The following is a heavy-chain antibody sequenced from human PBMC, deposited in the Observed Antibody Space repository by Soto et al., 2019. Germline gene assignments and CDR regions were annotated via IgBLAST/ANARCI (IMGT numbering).Heavy chain of an antibody. CDR1: GFTFTRYS. CDR2: ISSTTNYK. J-gene: IGHJ4*02. CDR3: ARESEDLTSNFDY. V-gene: IGHV3-21*06. Sequence: PGGSLRLSCAASGFTFTRYSMNWVRQAPGKGLEWVSSISSTTNYKYYGDSMKGRSTISRDNAKNSLYLEMNSLRAEDTAVYYCARESEDLTSNFDYWGQGTLVTVSS.